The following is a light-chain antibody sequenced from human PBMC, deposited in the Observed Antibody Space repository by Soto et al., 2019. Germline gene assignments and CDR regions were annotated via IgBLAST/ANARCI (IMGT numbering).Light chain of an antibody. J-gene: IGKJ5*01. CDR3: QQYNNWPLT. V-gene: IGKV3D-15*01. Sequence: EIVMTQSPATLSVSPGERATLSCRASQSVSSNLAWYQQKPGQAPRLLIYGASTRATGIPARFSGSGSGTEFTLTISSLQYEDFAVYYWQQYNNWPLTFGQGTRLEIK. CDR2: GAS. CDR1: QSVSSN.